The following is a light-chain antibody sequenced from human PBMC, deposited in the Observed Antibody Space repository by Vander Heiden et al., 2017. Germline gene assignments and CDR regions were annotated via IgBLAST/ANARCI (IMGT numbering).Light chain of an antibody. CDR2: LGS. Sequence: IVMSQSPLSLPVTPGEPASISARSSQSLLYSNGNDHLDWYLQKPGQSQQLLIYLGSNRASGVPDRFSGTGSGTDFTLKISRVEAEDVGVYYCMQALQTPYTFGQGTKLEIK. V-gene: IGKV2-28*01. CDR1: QSLLYSNGNDH. CDR3: MQALQTPYT. J-gene: IGKJ2*01.